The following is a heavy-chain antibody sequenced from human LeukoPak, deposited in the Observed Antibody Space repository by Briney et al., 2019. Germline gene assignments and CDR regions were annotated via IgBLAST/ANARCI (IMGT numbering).Heavy chain of an antibody. CDR1: GFTVSSNY. CDR3: ARGSSSGYYYPFDY. V-gene: IGHV3-53*04. Sequence: PGGSLRLSCAASGFTVSSNYMSWVRQAPGKGLEWVSVIYSGGSTYYADSVKCRFTISRHKSKNTLYLQMNSLRAEDTAVYYCARGSSSGYYYPFDYWGQGTLVTVSS. D-gene: IGHD3-22*01. J-gene: IGHJ4*02. CDR2: IYSGGST.